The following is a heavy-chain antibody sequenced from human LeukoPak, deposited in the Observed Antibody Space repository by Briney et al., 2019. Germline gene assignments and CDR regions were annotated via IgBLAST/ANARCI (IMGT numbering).Heavy chain of an antibody. D-gene: IGHD6-13*01. CDR1: GYTFTGYH. CDR2: INPYSGDT. Sequence: ASVKVSCKASGYTFTGYHIHWVRQAPGQGLEWMGRINPYSGDTNFAQKFQGRVTMTRDTSITTAYMDLSSLTPDDTAVYSCARDQGSLTRSWYTGYWGQGTQVTVSS. V-gene: IGHV1-2*06. CDR3: ARDQGSLTRSWYTGY. J-gene: IGHJ4*02.